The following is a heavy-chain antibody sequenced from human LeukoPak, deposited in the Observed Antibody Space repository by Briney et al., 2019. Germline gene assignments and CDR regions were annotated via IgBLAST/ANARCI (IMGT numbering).Heavy chain of an antibody. CDR2: IRSNGGST. J-gene: IGHJ4*02. CDR1: GFTFNSYG. V-gene: IGHV3-64*01. D-gene: IGHD5-12*01. Sequence: PGGSLRLSCAASGFTFNSYGMHWVRQAPGKGLEHVSGIRSNGGSTYYANSVKGIFTISRDNSKNTLYLQMGRLRAEDMAVYYCARDRYSAYDSGADYWGQGTLVTVSS. CDR3: ARDRYSAYDSGADY.